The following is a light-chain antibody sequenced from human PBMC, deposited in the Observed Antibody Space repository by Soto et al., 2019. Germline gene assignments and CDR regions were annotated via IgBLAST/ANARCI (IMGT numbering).Light chain of an antibody. CDR2: KGS. Sequence: DIQLTQSASTLSASVGDRVTITCRASQSISGWLAWYQQKPGKAPKLLIYKGSSLGSGGPSRFSGSGSGTKFTLTISSPQPDNFATYYCLKHYKYQWPFAQGTKV. CDR1: QSISGW. J-gene: IGKJ1*01. CDR3: LKHYKYQWP. V-gene: IGKV1-5*03.